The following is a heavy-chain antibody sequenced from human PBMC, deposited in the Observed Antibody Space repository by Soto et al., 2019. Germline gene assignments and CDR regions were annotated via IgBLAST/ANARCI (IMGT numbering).Heavy chain of an antibody. J-gene: IGHJ4*02. V-gene: IGHV4-59*01. CDR2: IYYSGST. CDR1: GGSISSYF. Sequence: SETLSLTCTVSGGSISSYFWGWIRQPPGKGLEWIGYIYYSGSTNYNPSLKSRVTTSVDTSKNQFSLKLSSVTAADTAVYYCARVRAGRAFDYWGQGTLVTVSS. CDR3: ARVRAGRAFDY. D-gene: IGHD2-15*01.